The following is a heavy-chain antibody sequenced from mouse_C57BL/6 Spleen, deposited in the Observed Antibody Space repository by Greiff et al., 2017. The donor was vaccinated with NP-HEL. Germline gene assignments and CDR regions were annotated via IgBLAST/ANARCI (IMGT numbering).Heavy chain of an antibody. CDR3: ARKAEDGYSPLAY. V-gene: IGHV2-2*01. CDR2: IWSGGST. Sequence: VQLQQSGPGLVQPSQSLSITCTVSGFSLTSYGVHWVRQSPGKGLEWLGVIWSGGSTDYNAAFISRLSISNDNSKSQVFFKMNSLQADDTAIYYWARKAEDGYSPLAYWGQGTLVTVSA. J-gene: IGHJ3*01. D-gene: IGHD2-3*01. CDR1: GFSLTSYG.